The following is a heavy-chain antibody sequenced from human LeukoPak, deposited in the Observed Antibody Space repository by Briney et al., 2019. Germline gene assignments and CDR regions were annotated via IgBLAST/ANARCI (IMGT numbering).Heavy chain of an antibody. CDR2: ISSRSTAM. CDR1: GFTLSDYS. J-gene: IGHJ5*02. Sequence: GGSLRLSCAASGFTLSDYSMNWVRQAPGKGLEWVSYISSRSTAMSYADSVKGRFTISRDNAKNSLYLQMNSLRAEGTAVYYCARAGGDSYSSAQCWFDPWGQGTLVTVSS. D-gene: IGHD2-21*02. CDR3: ARAGGDSYSSAQCWFDP. V-gene: IGHV3-48*01.